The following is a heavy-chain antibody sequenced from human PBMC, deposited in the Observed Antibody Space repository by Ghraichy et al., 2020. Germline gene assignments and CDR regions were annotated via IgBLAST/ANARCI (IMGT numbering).Heavy chain of an antibody. CDR2: IWSDGSTQ. J-gene: IGHJ4*02. Sequence: GGSLRLSCAASGFTFSNGMHWVRQAPGKGLEWVAVIWSDGSTQYYADSVKGRFTISRDNSKNTVYLQMNSLRVEDTAVYYCAREEDTSNYFDYWGQGTLVTVSS. V-gene: IGHV3-33*01. D-gene: IGHD1-26*01. CDR3: AREEDTSNYFDY. CDR1: GFTFSNG.